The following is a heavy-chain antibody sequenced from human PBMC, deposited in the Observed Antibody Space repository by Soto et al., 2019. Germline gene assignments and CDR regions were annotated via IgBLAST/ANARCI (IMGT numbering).Heavy chain of an antibody. J-gene: IGHJ5*02. D-gene: IGHD1-7*01. CDR2: ISAYNGNT. CDR1: GYTFTSYG. V-gene: IGHV1-18*04. CDR3: ARDASPNEGDNWNYGGWFDP. Sequence: ASVKVSCKAPGYTFTSYGISWVRQAPGQGPEWMGWISAYNGNTNYAQKLQGRVTMTTDTSTSTAYMELRSLRSDDTAVYYCARDASPNEGDNWNYGGWFDPWGQGTLVTVSS.